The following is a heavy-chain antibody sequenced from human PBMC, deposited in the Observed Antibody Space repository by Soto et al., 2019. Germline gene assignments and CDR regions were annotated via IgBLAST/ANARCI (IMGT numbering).Heavy chain of an antibody. CDR3: AKDRRAGGNSAFYFDF. D-gene: IGHD3-16*01. J-gene: IGHJ4*02. V-gene: IGHV3-23*01. Sequence: PSGSLRLSCAASGFKISTYAMSWVRQAPGKGLEWVSLISATGGGTYYADSVKGRFTISRDNSHNTLYLQVHSLTAEDTAVYYCAKDRRAGGNSAFYFDFWGQAAQVTVSA. CDR1: GFKISTYA. CDR2: ISATGGGT.